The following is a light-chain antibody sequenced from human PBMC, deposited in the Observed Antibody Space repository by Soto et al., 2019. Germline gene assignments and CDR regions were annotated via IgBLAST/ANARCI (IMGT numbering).Light chain of an antibody. CDR3: QQSYSIPIT. CDR1: QSISNY. J-gene: IGKJ5*01. V-gene: IGKV1-39*01. Sequence: DIQMTQSPSSLSASVGDRVTITCRASQSISNYLNWHQQKPGKAPKLLIYAAYSLQSGVPSRFSGSGSGTDFTLNISSLQPEDFATYYCQQSYSIPITFGQGTRLEIK. CDR2: AAY.